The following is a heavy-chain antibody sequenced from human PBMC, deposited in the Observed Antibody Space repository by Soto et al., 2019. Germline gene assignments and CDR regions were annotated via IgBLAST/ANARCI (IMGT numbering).Heavy chain of an antibody. CDR2: ISGSGGST. CDR1: GLNFSSYA. Sequence: GGSLRLSCAASGLNFSSYAMSWVRHAPGKGLEWVSAISGSGGSTYYADSVKGRFTISRDNSKNTLYLQMNSLRAEDTAVYYYAKAIDIVVVVAATWFDPWGQGTLVTVSS. CDR3: AKAIDIVVVVAATWFDP. D-gene: IGHD2-15*01. V-gene: IGHV3-23*01. J-gene: IGHJ5*02.